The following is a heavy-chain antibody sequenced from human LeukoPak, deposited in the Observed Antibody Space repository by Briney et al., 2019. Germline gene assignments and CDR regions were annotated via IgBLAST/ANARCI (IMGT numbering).Heavy chain of an antibody. J-gene: IGHJ4*02. V-gene: IGHV3-30*04. Sequence: PGGSLRLSCAASGFTFSSYAMHWVRQAPGKGLEWVAVISYDGSNKYYADSVKGRFTISRDNSKNTLYLQMNSLRAEDTAVYYCASFQTGDEYFDYWGQGTLVTVSS. D-gene: IGHD7-27*01. CDR1: GFTFSSYA. CDR2: ISYDGSNK. CDR3: ASFQTGDEYFDY.